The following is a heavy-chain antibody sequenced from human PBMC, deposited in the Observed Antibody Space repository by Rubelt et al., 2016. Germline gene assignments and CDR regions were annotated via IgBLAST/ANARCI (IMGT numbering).Heavy chain of an antibody. J-gene: IGHJ4*02. Sequence: AASGFTLSDQYMDWVRQAPGMGLEWVGRTRNKANSYTTEYAASVKGRFTISRDDSKNSLYLQMNSLRVEDTAVYYCARPDHPDSSGYLGDYWGQGTLVSVSS. CDR1: GFTLSDQY. V-gene: IGHV3-72*01. CDR2: TRNKANSYTT. CDR3: ARPDHPDSSGYLGDY. D-gene: IGHD3-22*01.